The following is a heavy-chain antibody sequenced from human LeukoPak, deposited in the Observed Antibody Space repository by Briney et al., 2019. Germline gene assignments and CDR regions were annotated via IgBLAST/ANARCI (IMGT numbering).Heavy chain of an antibody. D-gene: IGHD2-21*02. CDR2: IYYSGST. Sequence: WIVYIYYSGSTNYPPSRKSRVTITGDKSKKQFSLKLSSVTAADTAVYYCARGGVTWTFDYWGQGTLVTVSS. J-gene: IGHJ4*02. CDR3: ARGGVTWTFDY. V-gene: IGHV4-59*09.